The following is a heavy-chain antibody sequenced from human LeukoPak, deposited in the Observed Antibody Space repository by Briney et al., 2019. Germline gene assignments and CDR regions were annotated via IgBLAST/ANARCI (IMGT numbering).Heavy chain of an antibody. D-gene: IGHD6-19*01. CDR2: ISSSSSYI. CDR1: GFTFSSYS. Sequence: EGSLRLSCAASGFTFSSYSMNWVRQAPGKGLEWVSSISSSSSYIYYADSVKGRFTISRDNAKNSLYLQMNSLRAEDTAVYYCARDHSSGWYGDYWGQGTLVTVSS. CDR3: ARDHSSGWYGDY. V-gene: IGHV3-21*01. J-gene: IGHJ4*02.